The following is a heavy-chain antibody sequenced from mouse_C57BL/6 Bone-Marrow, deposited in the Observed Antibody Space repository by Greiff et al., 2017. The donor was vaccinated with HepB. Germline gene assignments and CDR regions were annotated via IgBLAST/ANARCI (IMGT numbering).Heavy chain of an antibody. CDR2: ISSGSSTI. Sequence: EVQGVESGGGLVKPGGSLKLSCAASGFTFSDYGMHWVRQAPEKGLEWVAYISSGSSTIYYADTVKGRFTISRDNAKNTLFLQMTSLRSEDTAMYYGARRRTTVVATDYFDYWGQGTTLTVSS. V-gene: IGHV5-17*01. D-gene: IGHD1-1*01. CDR3: ARRRTTVVATDYFDY. J-gene: IGHJ2*01. CDR1: GFTFSDYG.